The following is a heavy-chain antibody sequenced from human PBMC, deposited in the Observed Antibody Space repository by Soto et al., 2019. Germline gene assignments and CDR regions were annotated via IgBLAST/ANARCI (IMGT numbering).Heavy chain of an antibody. D-gene: IGHD6-19*01. V-gene: IGHV4-59*01. CDR1: GGCISSYY. CDR2: IYYSGST. Sequence: SETLSLTCTVSGGCISSYYWSWIRQPPGKGLEWIGYIYYSGSTNYNPSLKSRVTISVDTSKNQFSLKLSSVTAADTAVYYCARFRIAVAGTDWFDPWGQGTLVTVSS. CDR3: ARFRIAVAGTDWFDP. J-gene: IGHJ5*02.